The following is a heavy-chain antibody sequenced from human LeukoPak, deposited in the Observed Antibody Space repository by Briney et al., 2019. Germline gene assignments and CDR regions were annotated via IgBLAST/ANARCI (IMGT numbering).Heavy chain of an antibody. J-gene: IGHJ3*02. CDR1: GFTFSSYW. Sequence: PEGSLRLSCAASGFTFSSYWMTWVRQGPGKGLEWVANLNQDGSQKYYVDSVKGRFTISRDNAGNTLYLQMNSLRAEDTAVYYCVTYNVVASGHDSFDMWGQGAMVTVSS. CDR3: VTYNVVASGHDSFDM. D-gene: IGHD2-15*01. CDR2: LNQDGSQK. V-gene: IGHV3-7*01.